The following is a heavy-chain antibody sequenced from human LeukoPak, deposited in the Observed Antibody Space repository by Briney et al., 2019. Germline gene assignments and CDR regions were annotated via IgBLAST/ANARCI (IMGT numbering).Heavy chain of an antibody. CDR3: ATTLGYLNYYYYYYMHV. CDR2: FDPEDGET. D-gene: IGHD3-16*01. V-gene: IGHV1-24*01. J-gene: IGHJ6*03. CDR1: GYTLTELS. Sequence: GASVKVSCKVSGYTLTELSMHWVRQAPGKGLEWMGGFDPEDGETIYAQKFQGRVTMTEDTSTDTAYIELSSLRSEDTAVYYCATTLGYLNYYYYYYMHVWPKGTTVTVSS.